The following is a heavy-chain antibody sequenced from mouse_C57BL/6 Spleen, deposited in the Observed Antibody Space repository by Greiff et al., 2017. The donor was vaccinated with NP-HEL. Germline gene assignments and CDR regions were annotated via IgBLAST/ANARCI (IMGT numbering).Heavy chain of an antibody. D-gene: IGHD1-1*01. CDR2: ISSGGGYI. CDR1: GFTFSSYA. CDR3: TRDQRITTVVRNYYAMDY. J-gene: IGHJ4*01. Sequence: EVKLVESGEGLVKPGGSLKLSCAASGFTFSSYAMSWVRQTPEKRLEWVAYISSGGGYIYYADTVKGRFTISRDNARNTLFLQMSSLKSGDTAMYYCTRDQRITTVVRNYYAMDYWGQGTSVTVSS. V-gene: IGHV5-9-1*02.